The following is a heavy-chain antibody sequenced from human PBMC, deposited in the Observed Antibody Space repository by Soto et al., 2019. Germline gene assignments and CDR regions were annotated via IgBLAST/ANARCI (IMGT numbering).Heavy chain of an antibody. D-gene: IGHD6-13*01. CDR3: ARKNNRGKYYYGMDV. Sequence: GESLKISCKGSGYSFTSYWIGWVRQMPGKGLEWMGIIYPGDSDTRYSPSFQGQVTISADKSISTAYLQWSSLKASDTAMYYCARKNNRGKYYYGMDVWGQVNTVTVSS. CDR1: GYSFTSYW. V-gene: IGHV5-51*01. J-gene: IGHJ6*02. CDR2: IYPGDSDT.